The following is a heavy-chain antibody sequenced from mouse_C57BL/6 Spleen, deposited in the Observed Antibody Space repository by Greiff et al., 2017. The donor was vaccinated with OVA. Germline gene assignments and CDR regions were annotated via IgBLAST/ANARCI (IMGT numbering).Heavy chain of an antibody. V-gene: IGHV1-42*01. Sequence: EVQGVESGPELVKPGASVKISCKASGYSFTGYYMNWVKQSPEKSLEWIGEINPSTGGTTYNQKFKAKATLTVDKSSSTAYMQLKSLTSEDSAVYYCAREKDAMDYWGQGTSVTVSS. J-gene: IGHJ4*01. CDR3: AREKDAMDY. CDR2: INPSTGGT. CDR1: GYSFTGYY.